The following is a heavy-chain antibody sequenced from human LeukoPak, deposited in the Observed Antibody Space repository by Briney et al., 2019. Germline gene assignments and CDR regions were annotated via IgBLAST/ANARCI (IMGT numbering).Heavy chain of an antibody. Sequence: SETLSLTCTVSGGSISSYYWSWIRQPPGKGLEWIGEINHSGSTNYNPSLKSRVTVSVDTSKNQFSLKLSSVTAADTAVYYCASGWYSTRLDYWGQGTLVTVSS. J-gene: IGHJ4*02. CDR1: GGSISSYY. D-gene: IGHD4-11*01. CDR2: INHSGST. CDR3: ASGWYSTRLDY. V-gene: IGHV4-34*01.